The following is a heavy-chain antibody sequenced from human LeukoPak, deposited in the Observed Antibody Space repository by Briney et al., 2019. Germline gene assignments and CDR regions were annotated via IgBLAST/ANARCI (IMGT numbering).Heavy chain of an antibody. J-gene: IGHJ6*04. CDR1: GFTFSSYG. CDR2: ISYDGSNK. V-gene: IGHV3-30*18. CDR3: AELGITMIGGV. D-gene: IGHD3-10*02. Sequence: PGGSLRLSCAASGFTFSSYGMHWVRQAPGKGLEWVVLISYDGSNKYYADSVKGRFTISRDNAKNSLYLQMNSLRAEDTAVYYCAELGITMIGGVWGKGTTVTISS.